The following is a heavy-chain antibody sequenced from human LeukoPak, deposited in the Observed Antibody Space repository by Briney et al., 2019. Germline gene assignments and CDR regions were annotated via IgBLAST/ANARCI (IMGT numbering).Heavy chain of an antibody. CDR3: ARGDSSTWFPSGLHIDH. V-gene: IGHV4-39*07. Sequence: SETLSLTCTVSGGSISRTSYYWGWIRQPPGEGLEWIGSIFYSGNTYYNPSLESRLTISADTSKKQFSLNLNSVTAADTAVYFCARGDSSTWFPSGLHIDHWGQGILVSVSS. J-gene: IGHJ4*02. CDR1: GGSISRTSYY. D-gene: IGHD6-13*01. CDR2: IFYSGNT.